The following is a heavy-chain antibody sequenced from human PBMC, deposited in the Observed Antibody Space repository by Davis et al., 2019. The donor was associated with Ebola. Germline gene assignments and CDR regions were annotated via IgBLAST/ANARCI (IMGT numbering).Heavy chain of an antibody. CDR3: GRVVASEGI. J-gene: IGHJ6*02. D-gene: IGHD5-12*01. CDR1: GGSISSSNW. Sequence: SETLSLTCAVSGGSISSSNWWSWVRQPPGKGLEWIGEIYHSGSTNYNPSLKSRVTISIDTSKNQFSLRLSSVTAADTAVYYCGRVVASEGIWGQGTTVTVSS. V-gene: IGHV4-4*02. CDR2: IYHSGST.